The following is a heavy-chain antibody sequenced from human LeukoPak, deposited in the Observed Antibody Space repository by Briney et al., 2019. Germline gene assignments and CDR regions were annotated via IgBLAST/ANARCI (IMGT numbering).Heavy chain of an antibody. Sequence: GASVKVSCKASGYTFTIYGLSWVRQAPGQGLEWMGWISAYNGNTKYTQKLQGRVTMTTDTATSTAYMELRSLRSDDTAVYYCARVYRYGSGWYDGDYWGQGTLVTVSS. J-gene: IGHJ4*02. CDR2: ISAYNGNT. D-gene: IGHD6-19*01. V-gene: IGHV1-18*01. CDR1: GYTFTIYG. CDR3: ARVYRYGSGWYDGDY.